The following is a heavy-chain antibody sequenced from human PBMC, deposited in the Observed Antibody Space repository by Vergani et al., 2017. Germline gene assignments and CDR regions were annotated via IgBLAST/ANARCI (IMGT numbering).Heavy chain of an antibody. CDR2: ISYDGSNK. V-gene: IGHV3-30*18. CDR1: GFTFSSCG. CDR3: AKDRLIVSGVVVIAPRFYFDY. D-gene: IGHD2-21*01. Sequence: VQLVESGGGLVQPGGSLRLSCAASGFTFSSCGMHWVRQAPGKGLEWVAVISYDGSNKYYADSVKGRFTISRDNSKNTLYLQMNSLRAEDTAVYYCAKDRLIVSGVVVIAPRFYFDYWGQGTLVTVSS. J-gene: IGHJ4*02.